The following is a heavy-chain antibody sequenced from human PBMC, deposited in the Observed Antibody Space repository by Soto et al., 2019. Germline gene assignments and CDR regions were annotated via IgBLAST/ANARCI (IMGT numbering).Heavy chain of an antibody. V-gene: IGHV1-8*01. D-gene: IGHD3-3*01. Sequence: ASVKVSCKASGYTFTSYDINWVRQATGQGLEWMGWMNPNSGNTGYAQKFQGRVTMTRNTSISTAYMELSSLRSEDTAVYYCARDIRTNFWSGYTNWFDPWGQGTLVTVSS. CDR1: GYTFTSYD. J-gene: IGHJ5*02. CDR2: MNPNSGNT. CDR3: ARDIRTNFWSGYTNWFDP.